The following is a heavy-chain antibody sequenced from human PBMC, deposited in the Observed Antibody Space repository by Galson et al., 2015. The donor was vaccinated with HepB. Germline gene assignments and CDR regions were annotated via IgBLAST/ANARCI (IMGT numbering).Heavy chain of an antibody. CDR2: ISWNSGSI. CDR3: AKAGPRYCSSTSCLEDYFDY. CDR1: GFTFDDYA. V-gene: IGHV3-9*01. J-gene: IGHJ4*02. D-gene: IGHD2-2*01. Sequence: SLRLSCAASGFTFDDYAMHWVRQAPGKGLEWVSGISWNSGSIGYADSVKGRFTISRDNAKNSLYLQMNSLRAEDTALYYCAKAGPRYCSSTSCLEDYFDYWGQGTLVTVSS.